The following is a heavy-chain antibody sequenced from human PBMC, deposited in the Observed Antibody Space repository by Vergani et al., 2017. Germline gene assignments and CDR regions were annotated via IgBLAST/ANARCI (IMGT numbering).Heavy chain of an antibody. J-gene: IGHJ4*02. V-gene: IGHV3-21*01. CDR3: ARGYSSSWGFDY. Sequence: EVQLVESGGGLVKPGGSLRLSCAASGFTFSTYSMNWVRQAPGKGLEWVSSISSSSSYIYYADSVKGRFTISRDNAKNSLYLQMNSLRAEDTAVYYCARGYSSSWGFDYWGQGTLVTVSS. CDR2: ISSSSSYI. CDR1: GFTFSTYS. D-gene: IGHD6-13*01.